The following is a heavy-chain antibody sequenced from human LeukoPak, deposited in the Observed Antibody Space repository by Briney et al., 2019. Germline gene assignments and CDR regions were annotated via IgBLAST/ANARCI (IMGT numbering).Heavy chain of an antibody. V-gene: IGHV3-21*04. CDR1: GFTFDDYN. D-gene: IGHD4-23*01. CDR2: ISGFGSYI. Sequence: GGSLRLSCSASGFTFDDYNMNWVRQAPGKGLEWVSSISGFGSYIYYIDSVQGRFTISRDNAKNSLYLQMNSLRAEDTAVYYCARDARDGYGGNPFDYWGQGTLVTVSS. J-gene: IGHJ4*02. CDR3: ARDARDGYGGNPFDY.